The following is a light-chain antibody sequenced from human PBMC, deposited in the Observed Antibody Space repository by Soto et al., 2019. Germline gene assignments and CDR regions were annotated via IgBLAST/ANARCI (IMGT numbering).Light chain of an antibody. CDR2: DAS. Sequence: DIQMTQSPSSQSASVGDRVTITCQASQDVSNYLNWYQQKLGKAPELLIYDASNLETGVPSRFSGSGSGTYFSFTISSLQPEDFATYYCQQYSNLITFGQGTRLEI. CDR1: QDVSNY. V-gene: IGKV1-33*01. CDR3: QQYSNLIT. J-gene: IGKJ5*01.